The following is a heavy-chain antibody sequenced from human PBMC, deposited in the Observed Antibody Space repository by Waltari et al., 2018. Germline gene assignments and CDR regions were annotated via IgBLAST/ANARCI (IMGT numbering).Heavy chain of an antibody. D-gene: IGHD6-13*01. J-gene: IGHJ4*02. CDR1: GDSISSSNYY. CDR2: IYYSGST. Sequence: QLQLQESGPGLVRPSETLSLTCTVSGDSISSSNYYWGWIRQPPGKGLEWIGSIYYSGSTYYNPSLKSRVTISGDTSKNQFSLKLSSVTAADTAVYYCARRWLYSGNWDFDYWGQGTLVTVSS. CDR3: ARRWLYSGNWDFDY. V-gene: IGHV4-39*01.